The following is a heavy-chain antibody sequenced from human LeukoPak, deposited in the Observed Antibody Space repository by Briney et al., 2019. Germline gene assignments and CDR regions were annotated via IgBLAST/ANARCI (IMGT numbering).Heavy chain of an antibody. CDR2: IYYSGST. Sequence: ASETLSLTCAVSGDSISYESYYWNWIRQAPGKGLEWIGYIYYSGSTYYNPSLKSRVTISVDTSKNQFSLKLSSVTTADTAVYYCARDYVGSYYFDYWGQGTLVTVSS. V-gene: IGHV4-31*11. CDR1: GDSISYESYY. J-gene: IGHJ4*02. D-gene: IGHD4-23*01. CDR3: ARDYVGSYYFDY.